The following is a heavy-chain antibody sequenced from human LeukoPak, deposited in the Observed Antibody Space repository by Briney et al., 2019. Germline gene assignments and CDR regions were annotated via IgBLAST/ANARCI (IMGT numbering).Heavy chain of an antibody. CDR1: GFTVSSSF. Sequence: PGGSLRLSCAASGFTVSSSFMSWVRQAPGKGLEWVSVIYSGGSTYYADSVKGRLTISRDNSKNTLYLQMNSLRADDTAVYYCVRDGVDYSFEYWGQGTLVTVSS. V-gene: IGHV3-53*01. CDR3: VRDGVDYSFEY. CDR2: IYSGGST. J-gene: IGHJ4*02. D-gene: IGHD4-11*01.